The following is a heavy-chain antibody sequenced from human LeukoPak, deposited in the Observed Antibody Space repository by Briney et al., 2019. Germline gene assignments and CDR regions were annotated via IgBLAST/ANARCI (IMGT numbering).Heavy chain of an antibody. Sequence: KPSENLSLTCTVSGGSISSSDYYWGWIRQPPGKGLEWIGRIYYSGSTYYNPSLKSRVTISVDTSKNQFSLNLSSVTAADTAVYYCARHRASSRGGSGYSQGGFDYWGQGTLVTVSS. CDR2: IYYSGST. V-gene: IGHV4-39*01. D-gene: IGHD3-22*01. CDR3: ARHRASSRGGSGYSQGGFDY. J-gene: IGHJ4*02. CDR1: GGSISSSDYY.